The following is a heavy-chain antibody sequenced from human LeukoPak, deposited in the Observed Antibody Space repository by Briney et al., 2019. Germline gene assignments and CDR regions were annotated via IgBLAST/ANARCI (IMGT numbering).Heavy chain of an antibody. CDR1: GGSISSYY. V-gene: IGHV4-59*08. Sequence: PSETLSLTCTVSGGSISSYYWSWIRQPPGKGREWIGYIYYSGRTNYNPSLKSRVTISVDTSKNQFSLKLSSVTAADTAVYYCARRTAAGNYFDYWGQGTLVTVSS. CDR3: ARRTAAGNYFDY. CDR2: IYYSGRT. J-gene: IGHJ4*02. D-gene: IGHD6-13*01.